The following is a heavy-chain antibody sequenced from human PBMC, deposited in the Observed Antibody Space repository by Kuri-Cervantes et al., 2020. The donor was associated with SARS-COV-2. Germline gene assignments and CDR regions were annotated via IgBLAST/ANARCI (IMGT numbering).Heavy chain of an antibody. D-gene: IGHD5-12*01. J-gene: IGHJ3*02. CDR2: IKQDGSEK. V-gene: IGHV3-7*04. Sequence: ETLSLTCAVYGGSFSSYYWSWVRQAPGKGLEWVANIKQDGSEKYYVDSVKGRFTISRDNAKNSLYLQMNSLRAEDTAVYYCARGYSGYVGAFDIWGQGTMVTVSS. CDR1: GGSFSSYY. CDR3: ARGYSGYVGAFDI.